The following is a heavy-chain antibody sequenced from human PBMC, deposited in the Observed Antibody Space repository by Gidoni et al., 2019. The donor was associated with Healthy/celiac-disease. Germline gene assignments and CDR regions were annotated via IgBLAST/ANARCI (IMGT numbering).Heavy chain of an antibody. V-gene: IGHV3-13*01. CDR2: IGTAGDT. J-gene: IGHJ2*01. D-gene: IGHD4-17*01. CDR3: ARKVYGNWYFDL. CDR1: GSPFSSYD. Sequence: EVQLVESRGGLVQPGGSLRLSCAASGSPFSSYDMHWVRQATGKGLEWVSAIGTAGDTYYPGSVKGRFTISRENAKNSLNLQMNSLRAGDTAVYYCARKVYGNWYFDLWGRGTLVTVSS.